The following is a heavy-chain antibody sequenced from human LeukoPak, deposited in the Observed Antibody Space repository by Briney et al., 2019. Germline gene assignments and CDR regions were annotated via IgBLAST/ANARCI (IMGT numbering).Heavy chain of an antibody. Sequence: SETLSLTCTVSGGSISSSSYYWGWIRQPPGKGLEWIGSIYYSGSTYYNPSLKSRVTISVDTSKNQFSLELSSVTAADPAVNYCARVGYYCSGNYYNDHGAFDYWGQGTLVTVSS. CDR1: GGSISSSSYY. V-gene: IGHV4-39*01. D-gene: IGHD3-10*01. J-gene: IGHJ4*02. CDR2: IYYSGST. CDR3: ARVGYYCSGNYYNDHGAFDY.